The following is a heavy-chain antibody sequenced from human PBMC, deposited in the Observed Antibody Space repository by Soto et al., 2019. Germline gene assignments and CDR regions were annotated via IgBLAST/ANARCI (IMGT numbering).Heavy chain of an antibody. J-gene: IGHJ4*02. CDR2: IKQDGSDK. D-gene: IGHD6-19*01. CDR3: ARAGIAVAATPWY. V-gene: IGHV3-7*05. Sequence: DVQLVESGGGLVQPGGSLRLSCTASGLTFSTYWMTWLRQAPGKGLEWVAHIKQDGSDKYYVDSVKGRFTLSRDNAKNSLYLQMNSLRAEDTAVYYCARAGIAVAATPWYWGQGTLVTVSS. CDR1: GLTFSTYW.